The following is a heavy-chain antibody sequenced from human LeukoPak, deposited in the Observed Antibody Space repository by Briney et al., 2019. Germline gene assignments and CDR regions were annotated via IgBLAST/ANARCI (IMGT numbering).Heavy chain of an antibody. CDR3: ARTNLELRGAFDI. Sequence: EASVKVSCKASGDNFSSYVMTWVRQAPGQGLEWMGRIIPILGIANYAQKFQGRVTITADKSTSTAYMELSSLRSEDTAVYSCARTNLELRGAFDIWGQGTMVTVSS. J-gene: IGHJ3*02. CDR1: GDNFSSYV. V-gene: IGHV1-69*04. D-gene: IGHD1-7*01. CDR2: IIPILGIA.